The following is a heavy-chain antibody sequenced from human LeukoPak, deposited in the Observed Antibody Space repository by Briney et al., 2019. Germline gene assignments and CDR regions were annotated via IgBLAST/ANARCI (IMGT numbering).Heavy chain of an antibody. CDR1: GFTFSSYE. CDR3: ARDSPDYDILTGYYIGAFDI. D-gene: IGHD3-9*01. J-gene: IGHJ3*02. V-gene: IGHV3-48*03. CDR2: ISSSGSTI. Sequence: HSGGSLRLSCAASGFTFSSYEMNWVRQAPGKGLEWVSYISSSGSTIYYADSVKGRFTISRDNAKNSLYLQMNSLRAEGTAVYYCARDSPDYDILTGYYIGAFDIWGQGTMVTVSS.